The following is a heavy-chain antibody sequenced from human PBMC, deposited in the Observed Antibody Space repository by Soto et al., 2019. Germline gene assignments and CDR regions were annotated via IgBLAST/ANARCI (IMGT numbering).Heavy chain of an antibody. V-gene: IGHV6-1*01. D-gene: IGHD3-3*01. CDR1: GYSFSFNIAA. CDR2: TYYRSKWYN. J-gene: IGHJ6*03. Sequence: PSQTLSRTCAISGYSFSFNIAACTWIRQSPSRGLEWLGRTYYRSKWYNDYAVSVKSRITINPDTSKNQFSLQLNSVTPEDTAVYYCARGRALRFLEWLPPSPGYYYYYLDVWGKGTTVTVSS. CDR3: ARGRALRFLEWLPPSPGYYYYYLDV.